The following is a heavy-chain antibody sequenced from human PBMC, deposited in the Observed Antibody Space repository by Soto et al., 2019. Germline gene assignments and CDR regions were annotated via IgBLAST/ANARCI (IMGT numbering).Heavy chain of an antibody. J-gene: IGHJ4*02. CDR1: GFSLSTSGVG. CDR2: IYWDDDK. Sequence: QITLKESGPTLVTPTQTLTLTCTFSGFSLSTSGVGVGWIRQPPGKALEWLALIYWDDDKRYSPSLKSRLTTTTDTSKNQVVLTISHMDPLDTHTHYCAHKRWARPFDSWGQGKLVTVSS. V-gene: IGHV2-5*02. D-gene: IGHD6-6*01. CDR3: AHKRWARPFDS.